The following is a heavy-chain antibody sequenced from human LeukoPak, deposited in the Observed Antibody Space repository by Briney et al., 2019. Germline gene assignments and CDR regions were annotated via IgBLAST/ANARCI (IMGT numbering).Heavy chain of an antibody. CDR1: GFTFSSYS. CDR3: ARVFRIAVAGSYFDY. V-gene: IGHV3-21*04. J-gene: IGHJ4*02. CDR2: ISSSSSYI. Sequence: GGSLRLSCAASGFTFSSYSMNWVRQAPGKGLEWVSSISSSSSYIYYADSVKGRFTISRDNAKNSLYLQMNSLRAEDTAVYYCARVFRIAVAGSYFDYWGQGTLVTVFS. D-gene: IGHD6-19*01.